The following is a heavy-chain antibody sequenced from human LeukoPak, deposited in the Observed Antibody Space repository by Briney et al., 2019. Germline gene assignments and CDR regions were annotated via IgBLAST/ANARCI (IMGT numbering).Heavy chain of an antibody. J-gene: IGHJ4*02. CDR1: GGTFSSYS. V-gene: IGHV1-69*13. CDR3: AREYSSSPYYFDY. D-gene: IGHD6-6*01. CDR2: IIPIFGTA. Sequence: SVKVSCKASGGTFSSYSISWVRQAPGQGLEWMGGIIPIFGTANYAQKFQGRVTITADESTSTAYMELSSLRSEDTAVYYCAREYSSSPYYFDYWGQGTLVTVSS.